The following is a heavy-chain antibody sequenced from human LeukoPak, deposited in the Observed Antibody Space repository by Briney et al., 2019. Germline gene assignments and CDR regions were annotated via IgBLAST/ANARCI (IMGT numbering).Heavy chain of an antibody. Sequence: PGGSLRLSCVGSGFSFGAHAMHWVRQIPGKGLEWVAVTSFDSRSKHYADSVEGRFTISRDNPKKTLYLQMSDLREEDTAMYFCARGNHIYGDQSLDTWGQGTLVTVSS. V-gene: IGHV3-30*04. CDR1: GFSFGAHA. CDR2: TSFDSRSK. D-gene: IGHD2-21*02. CDR3: ARGNHIYGDQSLDT. J-gene: IGHJ5*02.